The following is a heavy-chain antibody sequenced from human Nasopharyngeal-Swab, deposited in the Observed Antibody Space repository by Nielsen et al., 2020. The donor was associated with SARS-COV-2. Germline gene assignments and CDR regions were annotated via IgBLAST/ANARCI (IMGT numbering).Heavy chain of an antibody. CDR3: ARGLTTVTTRWFDP. CDR1: GGSVSSGSYY. D-gene: IGHD4-17*01. CDR2: IYYSGST. Sequence: SETLSLTCTVSGGSVSSGSYYWSWIRQPPGKGLEWIGYIYYSGSTNYNPSVKSRVTISVDTSKNQFSLKLSSVTAADTAVYYCARGLTTVTTRWFDPWGQGTLVTVSS. J-gene: IGHJ5*02. V-gene: IGHV4-61*01.